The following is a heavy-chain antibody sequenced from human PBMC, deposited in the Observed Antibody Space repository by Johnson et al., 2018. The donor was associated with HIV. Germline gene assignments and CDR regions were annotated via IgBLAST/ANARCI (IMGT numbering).Heavy chain of an antibody. D-gene: IGHD6-13*01. V-gene: IGHV3-66*01. J-gene: IGHJ3*02. CDR1: GFTVGSNS. Sequence: VQLVESGGGWVQPGGSLRLSCEASGFTVGSNSMSWVRQAPGKGLEWVSVIQSGENTLYADSVKGRFTVSRDDSKNTLYLQMNSLSAENTAVYYCARGPSGYSNRWYAWTYVFDIWGQGTMVTVSS. CDR2: IQSGENT. CDR3: ARGPSGYSNRWYAWTYVFDI.